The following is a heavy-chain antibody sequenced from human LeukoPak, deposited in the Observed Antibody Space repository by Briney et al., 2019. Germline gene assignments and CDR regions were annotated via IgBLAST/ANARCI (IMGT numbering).Heavy chain of an antibody. Sequence: SVKVSCKASGGTFSSYAISWVRQAPGQGLEWMGRIIPILGIANYAQKFQGRVTITADKSTSTAYMELSSLRSEDTAVYYCARGRITIFGVVIIADAFDIWGQGTMVTVSS. J-gene: IGHJ3*02. V-gene: IGHV1-69*04. D-gene: IGHD3-3*01. CDR1: GGTFSSYA. CDR3: ARGRITIFGVVIIADAFDI. CDR2: IIPILGIA.